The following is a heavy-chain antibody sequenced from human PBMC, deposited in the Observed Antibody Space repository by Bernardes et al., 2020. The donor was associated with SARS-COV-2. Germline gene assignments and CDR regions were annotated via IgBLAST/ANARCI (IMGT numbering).Heavy chain of an antibody. D-gene: IGHD4-17*01. CDR3: ARILRDNGFGSGYYDL. CDR2: ITASTTYI. CDR1: GFTFSSHA. V-gene: IGHV3-21*01. J-gene: IGHJ2*01. Sequence: GGSLRLSCAASGFTFSSHAMSWVRQAPGKGLQWVSSITASTTYIQYTDSVEGRFTVSRDNAKNSLYLEMTSLRAEDTAIYYCARILRDNGFGSGYYDLWGRGTLVTVSS.